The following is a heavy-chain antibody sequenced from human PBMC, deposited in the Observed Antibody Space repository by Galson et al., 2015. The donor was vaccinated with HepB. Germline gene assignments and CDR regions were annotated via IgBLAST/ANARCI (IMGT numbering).Heavy chain of an antibody. CDR2: ISAYNGNT. Sequence: SVKVSCKASGYTFTSYGISWVRQAPGQGLEWMGWISAYNGNTNYAQKLQGRVTMTTDTSTSTAYMELRSLRSDDTAVYYCARDRGYSSSWYSGFDYYYYGMDVWGQGTTVTVSS. CDR3: ARDRGYSSSWYSGFDYYYYGMDV. CDR1: GYTFTSYG. D-gene: IGHD6-13*01. J-gene: IGHJ6*02. V-gene: IGHV1-18*04.